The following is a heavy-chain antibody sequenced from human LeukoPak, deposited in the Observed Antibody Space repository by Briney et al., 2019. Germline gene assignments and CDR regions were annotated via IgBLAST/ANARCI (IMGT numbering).Heavy chain of an antibody. CDR1: GYTFTSYG. D-gene: IGHD3-10*01. Sequence: ASVKVSCKASGYTFTSYGISWVRQAPGQGLEWMGWISAYNGNTNYAQKLQGRVTMTTDTSTSTAYMELRSLRSDDTAVYYCARETTMVRGVIIGYYGMDVWGQGTTVTVSS. CDR3: ARETTMVRGVIIGYYGMDV. V-gene: IGHV1-18*01. CDR2: ISAYNGNT. J-gene: IGHJ6*02.